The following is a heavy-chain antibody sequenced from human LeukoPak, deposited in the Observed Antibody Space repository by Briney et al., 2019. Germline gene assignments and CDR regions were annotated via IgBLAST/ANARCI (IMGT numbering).Heavy chain of an antibody. D-gene: IGHD3-10*01. CDR3: ARGRGVRGVIYYYYYMDV. J-gene: IGHJ6*03. V-gene: IGHV4-34*01. CDR2: INHSEST. CDR1: GGSFSGYY. Sequence: SETLSLTCAVYGGSFSGYYWSWIRQPPGKGLEWIGEINHSESTNYNPSLKSRVTISVDTSKNQFSLKLSSVTAADTAVYYCARGRGVRGVIYYYYYMDVWGKGTTVTVSS.